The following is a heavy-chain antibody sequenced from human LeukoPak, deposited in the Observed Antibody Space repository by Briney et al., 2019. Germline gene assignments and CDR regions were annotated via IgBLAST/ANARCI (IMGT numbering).Heavy chain of an antibody. D-gene: IGHD2-2*01. Sequence: GGSPRLSCAASGFTFSNAWMSWVRQAPGKGLEWVGRIKSKTDGGTTDYAAPVKGRFTISRDDSKNTLYLQMNSLKTEDTAVYYCTSSIVVVPAAIWAYYYYYGMDVWGQGTTVTVSS. V-gene: IGHV3-15*01. CDR1: GFTFSNAW. CDR2: IKSKTDGGTT. J-gene: IGHJ6*02. CDR3: TSSIVVVPAAIWAYYYYYGMDV.